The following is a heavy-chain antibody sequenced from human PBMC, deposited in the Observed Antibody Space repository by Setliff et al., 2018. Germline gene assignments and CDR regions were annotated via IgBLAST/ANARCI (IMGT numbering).Heavy chain of an antibody. J-gene: IGHJ6*03. V-gene: IGHV4-61*01. Sequence: SETLSLTCNVSGGSISSRTYYWSWIRQPPGKGLEWIGYIYYSGSTNYNPSLKSRVTISVDASKNQLSLNLRSVTAADTAVYYCARMSGFLYMDVWGKGTTVTVSS. D-gene: IGHD3-3*01. CDR3: ARMSGFLYMDV. CDR2: IYYSGST. CDR1: GGSISSRTYY.